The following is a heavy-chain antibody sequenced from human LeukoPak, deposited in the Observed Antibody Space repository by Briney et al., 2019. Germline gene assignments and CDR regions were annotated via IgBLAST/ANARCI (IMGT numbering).Heavy chain of an antibody. CDR1: GGSISSYY. CDR3: ARGQVVTAIPVDY. D-gene: IGHD2-21*02. J-gene: IGHJ4*02. CDR2: IYYSGGT. V-gene: IGHV4-59*01. Sequence: PSETLSLTCTVSGGSISSYYWSWIRQPPGKGLEWIGYIYYSGGTNYNPSLKSRVTISVDTSKNQFSLKLSSVTAADTAVYYCARGQVVTAIPVDYWGQGTLVTVSS.